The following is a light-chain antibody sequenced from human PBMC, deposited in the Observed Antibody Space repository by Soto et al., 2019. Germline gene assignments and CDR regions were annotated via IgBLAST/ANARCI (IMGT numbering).Light chain of an antibody. CDR3: QQYDSDSYT. CDR1: QAVSPW. J-gene: IGKJ2*01. V-gene: IGKV1-5*03. CDR2: KSS. Sequence: DIQMTQSPSTLSASVGDRVIITCRASQAVSPWLAWYQQKPGKAPKLLIYKSSQLESGVPSRFSGRGSGTEFTLTIRDLQPDDFATYFCQQYDSDSYTFGQGTKLDIK.